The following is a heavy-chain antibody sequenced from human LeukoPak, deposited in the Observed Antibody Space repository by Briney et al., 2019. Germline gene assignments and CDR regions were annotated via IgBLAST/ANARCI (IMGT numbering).Heavy chain of an antibody. CDR3: ARGHHQAPLVVVPAARYNWFDP. CDR1: GGSFSGYY. J-gene: IGHJ5*02. CDR2: INHSGST. V-gene: IGHV4-34*01. D-gene: IGHD2-2*01. Sequence: SETLCLTCAVYGGSFSGYYWSWIRQPPGKGLEWIGEINHSGSTNYNPSLKSRVTISVDTSKNQFSLRLSSVTAADTAVYYCARGHHQAPLVVVPAARYNWFDPWGQGTLVTVSS.